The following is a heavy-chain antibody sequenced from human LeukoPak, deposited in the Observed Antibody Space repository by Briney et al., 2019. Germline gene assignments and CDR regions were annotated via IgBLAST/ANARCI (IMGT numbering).Heavy chain of an antibody. CDR3: AKADGYGGPLGN. D-gene: IGHD4-23*01. V-gene: IGHV3-9*01. CDR1: GFTFDDYA. CDR2: ISWNSGSI. J-gene: IGHJ4*02. Sequence: PGGSLRLSCAASGFTFDDYAMHWVRQAPGKGLEWVSGISWNSGSIGYADSVKGRLTISRDNAKNSLYLQMNSLRAEDTALYYCAKADGYGGPLGNWGQGTLVTVSS.